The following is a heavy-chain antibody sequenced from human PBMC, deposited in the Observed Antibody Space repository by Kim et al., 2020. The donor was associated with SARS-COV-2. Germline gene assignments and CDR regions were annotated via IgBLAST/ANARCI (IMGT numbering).Heavy chain of an antibody. J-gene: IGHJ4*02. D-gene: IGHD3-10*01. V-gene: IGHV4-34*01. CDR2: INHSGST. Sequence: SETLSLTCAVYGGSFSGYYWSWIRQPPGKGLEWIGEINHSGSTNYNPSLKSRVTISVDTSKNQFSLKLSSVTAADTAVYYCARCPSVTVTPFDYWGQGTLVTVSS. CDR3: ARCPSVTVTPFDY. CDR1: GGSFSGYY.